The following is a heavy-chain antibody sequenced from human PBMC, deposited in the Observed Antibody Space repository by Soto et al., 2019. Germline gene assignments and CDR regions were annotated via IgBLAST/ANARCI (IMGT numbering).Heavy chain of an antibody. J-gene: IGHJ3*02. CDR3: AKVWNWAFDI. D-gene: IGHD1-7*01. CDR2: TYYRSKWDN. Sequence: SQTLSLTCAISGESVSSNSASWNWFRQSPSRGLEWLGRTYYRSKWDNDYGVSVKSRITINPDTSKNQFSLQLNSVTPEYMAVYSCAKVWNWAFDIWGKGTMVTV. V-gene: IGHV6-1*01. CDR1: GESVSSNSAS.